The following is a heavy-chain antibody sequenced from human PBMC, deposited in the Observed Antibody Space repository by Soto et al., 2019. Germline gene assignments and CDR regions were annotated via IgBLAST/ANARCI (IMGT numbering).Heavy chain of an antibody. V-gene: IGHV1-46*01. D-gene: IGHD2-2*01. CDR3: ARANGQLLDDYYYCMDV. CDR2: INPSGGST. J-gene: IGHJ6*02. Sequence: ASVKVSCKASGYTFTSYYMHWVRQAPGQGLEWMGIINPSGGSTSYAQKFHGRVTMTRDTSTSTVYMELSSLRSEDTAVYYCARANGQLLDDYYYCMDVWGQGTTVTVSS. CDR1: GYTFTSYY.